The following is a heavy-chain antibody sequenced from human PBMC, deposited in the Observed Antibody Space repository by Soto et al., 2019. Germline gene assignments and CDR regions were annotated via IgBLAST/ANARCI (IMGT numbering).Heavy chain of an antibody. CDR2: ISVSGGST. V-gene: IGHV3-23*01. Sequence: GSLRLSCAASGFTFRNYAMNWVRQAPGKGLEWVSGISVSGGSTYYAESVKGRFTVSRDNSKNTVFLLMNRLTAEDTAVYFCAKGMYYYDSSGYRLFDYWGQGTLVTVSS. D-gene: IGHD3-22*01. CDR3: AKGMYYYDSSGYRLFDY. CDR1: GFTFRNYA. J-gene: IGHJ4*02.